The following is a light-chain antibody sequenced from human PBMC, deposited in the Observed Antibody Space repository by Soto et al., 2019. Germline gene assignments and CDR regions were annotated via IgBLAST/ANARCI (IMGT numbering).Light chain of an antibody. CDR3: QTWGTGPV. V-gene: IGLV4-69*02. Sequence: QAVVTQSPSASASLGASVKLTCTLSSGHSSYAIAWHQQQPEKGPRFLMYLNSDGSHSKGDGIPDRFSGSSSGAERYLTISSLQSEDEADYYCQTWGTGPVVGGRTKLTVL. CDR1: SGHSSYA. CDR2: LNSDGSH. J-gene: IGLJ3*02.